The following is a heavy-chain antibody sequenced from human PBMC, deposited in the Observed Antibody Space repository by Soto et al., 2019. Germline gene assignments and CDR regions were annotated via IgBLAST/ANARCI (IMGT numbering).Heavy chain of an antibody. J-gene: IGHJ6*03. CDR2: IYYSGST. D-gene: IGHD6-13*01. V-gene: IGHV4-31*03. CDR1: GGSISSGGYY. CDR3: ARERTQQNYYYSYMDV. Sequence: PSETLSLTCTVSGGSISSGGYYWSWIRQHPGKGLEWIGYIYYSGSTYYNPSLKSRVTISVDTSKNRFSLKLSSVTAADTVVYYCARERTQQNYYYSYMDVGGKGTTVTV.